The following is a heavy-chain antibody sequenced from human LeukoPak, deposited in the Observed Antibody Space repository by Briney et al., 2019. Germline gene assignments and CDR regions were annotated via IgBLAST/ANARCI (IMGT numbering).Heavy chain of an antibody. CDR2: IYYSGST. CDR3: ARESNWNYSTDY. V-gene: IGHV4-39*07. CDR1: GGSISSSSYY. Sequence: PSESLSLTCTVSGGSISSSSYYWGWIRQPPGKGLEWVGSIYYSGSTYYNPSLKSRVTIPVDTSKNQFSLKLSSVTAADTAVYYCARESNWNYSTDYWGQGTLVTV. D-gene: IGHD1-7*01. J-gene: IGHJ4*02.